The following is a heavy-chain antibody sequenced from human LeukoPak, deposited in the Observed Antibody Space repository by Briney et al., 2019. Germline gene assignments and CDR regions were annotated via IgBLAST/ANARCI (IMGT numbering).Heavy chain of an antibody. CDR3: ARDRGIQLWSNWYFDL. V-gene: IGHV1-69*05. CDR2: IIPIFGTA. D-gene: IGHD5-18*01. Sequence: GASVKVSCKASGGTFSSYAISWVRQAPGQRLEWMGGIIPIFGTANYAQKFQGRVTITTDESTSTAYMELSSLRSEDTAVYYCARDRGIQLWSNWYFDLWGRGTLVTVSS. CDR1: GGTFSSYA. J-gene: IGHJ2*01.